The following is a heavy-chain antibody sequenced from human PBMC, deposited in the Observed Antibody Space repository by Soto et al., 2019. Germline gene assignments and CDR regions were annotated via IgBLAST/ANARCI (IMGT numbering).Heavy chain of an antibody. CDR1: GYTFTGYY. J-gene: IGHJ4*02. D-gene: IGHD2-2*01. CDR2: INPNSGGT. V-gene: IGHV1-2*02. CDR3: ARDIVVDPAAPYFDY. Sequence: ASVKVSCKASGYTFTGYYMHWVRQAPGQGLEWMGWINPNSGGTNYALKFQGRVTMTRDTSITTAYMELSRLRSDDTAVYYCARDIVVDPAAPYFDYWGQGTLVTVSS.